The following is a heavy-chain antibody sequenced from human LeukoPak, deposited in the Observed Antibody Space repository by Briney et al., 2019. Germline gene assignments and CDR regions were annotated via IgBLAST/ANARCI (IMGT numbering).Heavy chain of an antibody. Sequence: GGSLRLSCAASGLTFSRNAMSWVRQAPGKGLGWVSVIYSGGSTNYADSVKGRFTISRDNSQNTLFLQMNSLRAEDTAVYYWARRGSWIYYNLDYWGQGTLVTVSS. J-gene: IGHJ4*02. V-gene: IGHV3-53*01. CDR1: GLTFSRNA. CDR2: IYSGGST. CDR3: ARRGSWIYYNLDY. D-gene: IGHD3-10*01.